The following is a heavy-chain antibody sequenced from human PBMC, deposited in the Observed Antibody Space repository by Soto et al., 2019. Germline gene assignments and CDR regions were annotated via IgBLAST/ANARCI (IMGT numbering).Heavy chain of an antibody. CDR2: ISYDGSDK. D-gene: IGHD3-16*02. J-gene: IGHJ4*02. Sequence: QVQLVESGGGVVQPGRSLRLSCAASGFTFCSYAMHWVRQAPGKGLEWVAVISYDGSDKYYADSVKGRFTISRDNSKNTLNLQMNSLRADDTAVYYCAKALGELSPENYDYWGQGTLITASS. CDR3: AKALGELSPENYDY. V-gene: IGHV3-30*18. CDR1: GFTFCSYA.